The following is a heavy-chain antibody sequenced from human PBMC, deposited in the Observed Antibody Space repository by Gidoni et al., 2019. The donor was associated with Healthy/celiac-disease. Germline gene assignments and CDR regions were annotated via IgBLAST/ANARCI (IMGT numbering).Heavy chain of an antibody. CDR1: GFTFSSYG. CDR3: AREPSPTYYYDSSGYYAQMAIYYYGMDV. V-gene: IGHV3-33*01. CDR2: IWYDGSNK. D-gene: IGHD3-22*01. Sequence: QVQLVESGGGVVQPGRSLRLSCAASGFTFSSYGIHWVRQAPGKGLEWGAVIWYDGSNKYYADCVKGRFTNSRENSKNTLYLQMNSLRAEDTAVDYCAREPSPTYYYDSSGYYAQMAIYYYGMDVWGQGTTVTVSS. J-gene: IGHJ6*02.